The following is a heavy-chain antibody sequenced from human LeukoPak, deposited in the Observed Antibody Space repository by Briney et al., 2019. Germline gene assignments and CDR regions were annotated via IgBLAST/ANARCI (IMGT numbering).Heavy chain of an antibody. D-gene: IGHD3-10*01. J-gene: IGHJ4*02. Sequence: GGSLRLSCAASGFTFSSYSMNWVRQAPGKGLEWVSSISSSSSYIYYADSVKGRFTISRDNAKNSLYLQMNSLRAEDTAVYYCARDRAGSYYFDYWGQGTLVTVSS. CDR1: GFTFSSYS. V-gene: IGHV3-21*01. CDR2: ISSSSSYI. CDR3: ARDRAGSYYFDY.